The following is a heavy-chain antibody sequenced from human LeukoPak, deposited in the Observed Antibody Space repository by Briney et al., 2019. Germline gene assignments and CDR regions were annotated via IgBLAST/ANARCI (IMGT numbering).Heavy chain of an antibody. CDR1: GGSISSSSDY. V-gene: IGHV4-39*07. CDR2: IYYSGST. J-gene: IGHJ4*02. D-gene: IGHD1-26*01. CDR3: ARDRGVGATNFDY. Sequence: PSETLSLTCTVSGGSISSSSDYWGWIRQPPGKGLEWIGSIYYSGSTYYNPSLKSRVTISVDTSKNQFSLKLSSVTAADTAVYYCARDRGVGATNFDYWGQGTLVTVSS.